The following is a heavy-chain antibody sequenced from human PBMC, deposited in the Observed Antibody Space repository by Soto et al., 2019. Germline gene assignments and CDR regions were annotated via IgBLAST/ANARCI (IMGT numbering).Heavy chain of an antibody. D-gene: IGHD3-22*01. CDR2: IYYSGST. CDR1: GASIINNHYY. CDR3: ARATMIGVPGFFDV. J-gene: IGHJ2*01. Sequence: QVRLQESGPGLVKPSQPLSLTCTVSGASIINNHYYWNFIRQPPGKGLEWIGYIYYSGSTSYNPSLENRLTISIDTSRNQFSLELSSVTAADTAVYFCARATMIGVPGFFDVWGRGTLVTVSS. V-gene: IGHV4-30-4*08.